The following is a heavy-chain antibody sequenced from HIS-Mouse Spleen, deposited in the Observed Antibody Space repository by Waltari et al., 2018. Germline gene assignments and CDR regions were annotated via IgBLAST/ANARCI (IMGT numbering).Heavy chain of an antibody. D-gene: IGHD6-19*01. CDR1: GYTFTGYY. CDR3: ARESSSGWYAFDI. J-gene: IGHJ3*02. CDR2: INPNSGGT. Sequence: QVQLVPSGAAVKKPGASVTVSCKASGYTFTGYYMPWVRQAPGQGLEWMGWINPNSGGTNYAQKFQGRVTMTRDTSISTAYMELSRLRSDDTAVYYCARESSSGWYAFDIWGQGTMVTVSS. V-gene: IGHV1-2*02.